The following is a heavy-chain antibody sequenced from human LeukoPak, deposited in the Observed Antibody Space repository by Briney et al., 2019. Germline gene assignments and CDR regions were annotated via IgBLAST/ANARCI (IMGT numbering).Heavy chain of an antibody. V-gene: IGHV4-61*02. CDR1: GGSISSGSYY. CDR2: IYTSGST. Sequence: PSETLSLTCTVSGGSISSGSYYWSWIRQPAGKGLEWIGRIYTSGSTNYNPSLKSRVTISVDTSKNQFSLKLSSVTAADTAVYYCASLPVVPALQGDYWGQGTLVTVSS. D-gene: IGHD2-2*01. J-gene: IGHJ4*02. CDR3: ASLPVVPALQGDY.